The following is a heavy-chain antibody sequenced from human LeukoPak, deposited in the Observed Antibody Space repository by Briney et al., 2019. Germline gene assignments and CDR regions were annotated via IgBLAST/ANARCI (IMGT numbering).Heavy chain of an antibody. CDR2: ISAYNGNT. D-gene: IGHD3-3*01. CDR3: ARDGKYYDFWSGYSYDAFDI. Sequence: ASVKVSCKASGYTFTSYGISWVRQAPGQGLEWMGWISAYNGNTNYAQKLQGRVTMTTDISTSTAYMELRSLRSDDTAVYYCARDGKYYDFWSGYSYDAFDIWGQGTMVTVSS. V-gene: IGHV1-18*01. J-gene: IGHJ3*02. CDR1: GYTFTSYG.